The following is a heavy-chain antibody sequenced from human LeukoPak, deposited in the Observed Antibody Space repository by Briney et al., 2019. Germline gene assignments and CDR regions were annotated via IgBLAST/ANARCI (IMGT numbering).Heavy chain of an antibody. J-gene: IGHJ5*02. CDR1: GGSINSYY. Sequence: SETLSLTCTVSGGSINSYYWSWIRQPAGKGLEWIGRIYTSGSTNYNPSLKSRVTMSVDTSKNQFSLKLSSVTAADTAVYYCARGGAIRYFDWLSNRNWFDPWGQGTLVTVSS. CDR2: IYTSGST. D-gene: IGHD3-9*01. CDR3: ARGGAIRYFDWLSNRNWFDP. V-gene: IGHV4-4*07.